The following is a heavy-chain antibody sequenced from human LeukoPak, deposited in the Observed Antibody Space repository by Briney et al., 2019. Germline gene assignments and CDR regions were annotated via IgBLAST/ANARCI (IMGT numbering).Heavy chain of an antibody. CDR3: ARSIPRCMNYFDY. V-gene: IGHV4-39*07. D-gene: IGHD2-8*01. CDR1: GGSISSSSYY. CDR2: IYYSGST. J-gene: IGHJ4*02. Sequence: SETLSLTCTVSGGSISSSSYYWGWIRQPPGKGLECIGSIYYSGSTNYNPSLKSRVTISVDTSKNQFSLKLSSVTAADTAVYYCARSIPRCMNYFDYWGQGTLVTVSS.